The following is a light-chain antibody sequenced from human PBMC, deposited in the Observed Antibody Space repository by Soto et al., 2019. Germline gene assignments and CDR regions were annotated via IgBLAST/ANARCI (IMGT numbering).Light chain of an antibody. J-gene: IGKJ1*01. Sequence: EIVMTQSPDTLSVSPGERATLSCRASQSVSSYLAWYQQKPGQAPRLLIYDASNRATGIPARFSGSGSGTDFTLTISSLEPEDFAVYYCQQRSNWWTFGQGTKVDIK. CDR2: DAS. CDR3: QQRSNWWT. V-gene: IGKV3-11*01. CDR1: QSVSSY.